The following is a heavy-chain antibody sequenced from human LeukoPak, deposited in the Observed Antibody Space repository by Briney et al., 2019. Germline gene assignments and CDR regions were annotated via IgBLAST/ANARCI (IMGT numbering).Heavy chain of an antibody. CDR2: MNPNSGNT. CDR3: ARGYTNWFDP. CDR1: GYTFTSYD. J-gene: IGHJ5*02. Sequence: ASVKVSCKAFGYTFTSYDINWVRQATGQGLEWMGWMNPNSGNTGYAQKFQGRVTMTRDMSTSTVYMELSSLRSEDTAVYYCARGYTNWFDPWGQGTLVTVSS. V-gene: IGHV1-8*01.